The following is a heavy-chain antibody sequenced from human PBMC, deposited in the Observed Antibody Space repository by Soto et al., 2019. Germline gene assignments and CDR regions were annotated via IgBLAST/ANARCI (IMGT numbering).Heavy chain of an antibody. V-gene: IGHV3-11*01. Sequence: GGSLRLSCAASGFTFSDHYMSWIRQAPGKGLEWVSYFICGVITFSYAAFVKGRFTFSRDNAKTSLFLQMNSLRAEDTAVYCCASPLVVAEGAFDIWGQGTMVTVSS. CDR3: ASPLVVAEGAFDI. CDR2: FICGVITF. J-gene: IGHJ3*02. D-gene: IGHD2-15*01. CDR1: GFTFSDHY.